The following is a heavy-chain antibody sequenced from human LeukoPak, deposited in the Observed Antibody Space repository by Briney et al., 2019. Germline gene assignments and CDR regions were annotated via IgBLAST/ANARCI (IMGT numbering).Heavy chain of an antibody. Sequence: GASVKVSCKVSGYTLTELSMHWVRQAPGKGLEWMGGFDPEDGETIYAQKFQGRVTMTEDTFTDTAYMELSSLRSEDTAVYYCARARDYSYYYYYYMDVWGKGTTVTVSS. V-gene: IGHV1-24*01. CDR1: GYTLTELS. D-gene: IGHD3-10*01. J-gene: IGHJ6*03. CDR3: ARARDYSYYYYYYMDV. CDR2: FDPEDGET.